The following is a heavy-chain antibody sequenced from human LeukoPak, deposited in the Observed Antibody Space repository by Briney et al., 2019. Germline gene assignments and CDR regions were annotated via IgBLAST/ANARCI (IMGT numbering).Heavy chain of an antibody. CDR3: ARQSRGSSWYWSDP. Sequence: SETLSLTCTVSGGSISSSSYYFWGWIRQPPGKGLEWIGSIYYSGSISYNPSLKSRVTISVDTSKNQFSLRLNSVTAADTAVYYCARQSRGSSWYWSDPWGQGTLVTVSS. D-gene: IGHD6-13*01. CDR1: GGSISSSSYY. V-gene: IGHV4-39*01. CDR2: IYYSGSI. J-gene: IGHJ5*02.